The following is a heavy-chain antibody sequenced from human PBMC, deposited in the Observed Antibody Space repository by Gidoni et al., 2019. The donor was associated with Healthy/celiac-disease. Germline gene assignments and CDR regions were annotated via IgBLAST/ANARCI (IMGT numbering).Heavy chain of an antibody. D-gene: IGHD6-19*01. Sequence: EVQLLESGGGLVQPGWSLRLSCAASGFTFNSYAMSWVRQAPGKGLEWVSAISGSGGSTYYPDSVKGRFTISRDNSKNTLYLQMNSLRAEDTAVYYCAKGDGQWLAGSYYFDYWGQGTLVTVSS. CDR3: AKGDGQWLAGSYYFDY. CDR1: GFTFNSYA. V-gene: IGHV3-23*01. CDR2: ISGSGGST. J-gene: IGHJ4*02.